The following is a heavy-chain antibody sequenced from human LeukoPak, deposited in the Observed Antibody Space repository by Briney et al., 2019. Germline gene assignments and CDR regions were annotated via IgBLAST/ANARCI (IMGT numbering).Heavy chain of an antibody. J-gene: IGHJ4*02. V-gene: IGHV3-30*04. Sequence: PGGSLRLSCEVSGFTFSNFAMHWVRQAPGKGLEWVALILYDGSKQYYAGSVKGRFTISRDNLKNTLFLQMNSLRVEDTAVYYCARRAGAYSHPYDYWGQGTLVTVSS. D-gene: IGHD4/OR15-4a*01. CDR3: ARRAGAYSHPYDY. CDR2: ILYDGSKQ. CDR1: GFTFSNFA.